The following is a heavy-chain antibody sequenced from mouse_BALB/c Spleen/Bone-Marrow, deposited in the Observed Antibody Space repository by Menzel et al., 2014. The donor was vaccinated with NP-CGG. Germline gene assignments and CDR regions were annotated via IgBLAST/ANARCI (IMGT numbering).Heavy chain of an antibody. CDR1: GFSLSYYG. CDR2: IWSGGIT. J-gene: IGHJ4*01. V-gene: IGHV2-2*02. Sequence: VQLQESGPGLVQPSQSLSITCTVSGFSLSYYGVHWIRQSPGKGLEWLGVIWSGGITDYNASFISRLSISKDNSKSQVFFTMNSLQAKDTAIYYCARSPSMDYWGPGTSITVSS. CDR3: ARSPSMDY.